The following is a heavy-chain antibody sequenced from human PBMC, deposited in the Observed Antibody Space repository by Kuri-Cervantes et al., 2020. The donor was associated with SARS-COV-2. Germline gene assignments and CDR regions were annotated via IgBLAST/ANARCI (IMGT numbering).Heavy chain of an antibody. Sequence: LRLSCTVSGGSISSSSYYWGWIRQPPGKGLEWIGSIYYSGSTNYNPSLKSRATISVDTSKNQFSLKLSSVTAADTAVYYCARASSSYAFDIWGQGTMV. V-gene: IGHV4-39*07. J-gene: IGHJ3*02. CDR2: IYYSGST. D-gene: IGHD6-6*01. CDR3: ARASSSYAFDI. CDR1: GGSISSSSYY.